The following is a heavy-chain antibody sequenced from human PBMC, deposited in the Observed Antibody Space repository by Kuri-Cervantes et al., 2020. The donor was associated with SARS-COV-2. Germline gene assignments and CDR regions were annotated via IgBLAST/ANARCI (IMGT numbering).Heavy chain of an antibody. CDR3: ARSRMTTDAFDI. CDR2: IIPILGIA. D-gene: IGHD4-11*01. Sequence: SVKVSCKASGGTFSSYAISWVRQAPGQGLEWMGRIIPILGIANYAQKFQGRVTITADKSTSTAYMELSSLRSEDTAVYHCARSRMTTDAFDIWGQGTMVTVSS. J-gene: IGHJ3*02. V-gene: IGHV1-69*04. CDR1: GGTFSSYA.